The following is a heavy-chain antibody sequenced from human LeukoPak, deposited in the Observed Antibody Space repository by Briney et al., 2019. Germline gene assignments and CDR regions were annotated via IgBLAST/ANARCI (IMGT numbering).Heavy chain of an antibody. CDR2: IYYSGST. Sequence: SETLSLTCTVSGGSISSYYWSWIRQPPGKGLERIGYIYYSGSTNYNPSLKSRVTISVDTSKNQFSLKLSSVTAADTAVYYCARGNGSTSCSDYWGQGTLVTVSS. V-gene: IGHV4-59*01. CDR1: GGSISSYY. D-gene: IGHD2-2*01. J-gene: IGHJ4*02. CDR3: ARGNGSTSCSDY.